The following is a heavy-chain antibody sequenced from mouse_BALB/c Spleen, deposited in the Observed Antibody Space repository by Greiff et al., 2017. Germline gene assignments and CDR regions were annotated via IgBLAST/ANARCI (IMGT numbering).Heavy chain of an antibody. V-gene: IGHV2-6-4*01. D-gene: IGHD2-4*01. J-gene: IGHJ3*01. CDR2: IWGGGST. CDR1: GFSLSRYS. Sequence: VKVVESGPGLVAPSQSLSITCTVSGFSLSRYSVHWVRQPPGKGLEWLGMIWGGGSTDYNSALKSRLSISKDNSKSQVFLKMNSLQTDDTAMYYCARNPDYDGALFAYWGQGTLVTVSA. CDR3: ARNPDYDGALFAY.